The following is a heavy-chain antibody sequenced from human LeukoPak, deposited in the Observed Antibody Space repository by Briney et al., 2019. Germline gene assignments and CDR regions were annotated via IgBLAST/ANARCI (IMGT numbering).Heavy chain of an antibody. J-gene: IGHJ4*02. CDR1: GYTFTGYY. V-gene: IGHV1-2*02. D-gene: IGHD6-19*01. CDR2: INPNSGGT. Sequence: ASVKVSCKASGYTFTGYYMHWVRQAPGQGLEWMGWINPNSGGTNYAQKFQGRVTMTRDTSISTAHMELSRLRSDDTAVYCCAREIAVGFDYWGQGTLVTVSS. CDR3: AREIAVGFDY.